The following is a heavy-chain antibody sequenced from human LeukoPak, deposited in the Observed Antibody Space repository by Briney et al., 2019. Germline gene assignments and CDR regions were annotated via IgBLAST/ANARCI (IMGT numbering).Heavy chain of an antibody. D-gene: IGHD4-17*01. V-gene: IGHV3-48*03. Sequence: GGSLRLSCAASGFTFSSYEMNWVRQAPGKGLEWVSYISSSGSTIYYADSVKGRFTISRDNAKNSLYLQMNSLRAEDTAVYYCARDRVTRPPPHWFDPWGQGTLVTVSS. CDR1: GFTFSSYE. J-gene: IGHJ5*02. CDR3: ARDRVTRPPPHWFDP. CDR2: ISSSGSTI.